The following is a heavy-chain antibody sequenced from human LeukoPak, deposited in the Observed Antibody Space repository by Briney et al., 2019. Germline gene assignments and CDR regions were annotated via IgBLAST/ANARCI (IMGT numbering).Heavy chain of an antibody. V-gene: IGHV4-59*01. J-gene: IGHJ6*02. CDR1: GGSISSYY. Sequence: PSETLSLTCTVSGGSISSYYWSWIRQPPGKGLEWIGYIYYSGSTNYNPSLKSRVTISVDTSKNQFSLKLSSVTAAETAVYYCARDLGPNLYYYYGMDVWGQGTTVTVSS. CDR2: IYYSGST. CDR3: ARDLGPNLYYYYGMDV.